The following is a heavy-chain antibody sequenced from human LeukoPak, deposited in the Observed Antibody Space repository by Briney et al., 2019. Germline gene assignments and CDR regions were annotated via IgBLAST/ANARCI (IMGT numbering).Heavy chain of an antibody. Sequence: RASEALSLTCTVSGGSISSGGYYWSWIRQHPGKGLEWIGYIYYSGSTYYNPSLKSRVTISVDTSKNQFSLKLSSVTAADTAVYYCAREQLWFGELGIDYWGQGTLVTVSS. CDR1: GGSISSGGYY. CDR2: IYYSGST. D-gene: IGHD3-10*01. CDR3: AREQLWFGELGIDY. V-gene: IGHV4-31*03. J-gene: IGHJ4*02.